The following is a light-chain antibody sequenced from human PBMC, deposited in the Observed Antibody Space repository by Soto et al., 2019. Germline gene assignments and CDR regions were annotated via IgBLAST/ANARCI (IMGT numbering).Light chain of an antibody. J-gene: IGKJ4*01. CDR2: DAS. V-gene: IGKV3-11*01. Sequence: DIVLTQSPATLSLSPGDRATLSCRASQSVNHYLAWYQQKPGQAPKLLIYDASNRATGIPARFSGSGSGTDFTLTISSLEPEDFAVYYCQQRSNCPLTFGGGTKVEIK. CDR3: QQRSNCPLT. CDR1: QSVNHY.